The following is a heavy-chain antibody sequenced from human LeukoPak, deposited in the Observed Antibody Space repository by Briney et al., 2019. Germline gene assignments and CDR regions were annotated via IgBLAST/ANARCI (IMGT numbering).Heavy chain of an antibody. CDR1: GGSISSSSYY. CDR2: IYYSGST. J-gene: IGHJ4*02. D-gene: IGHD3-16*02. V-gene: IGHV4-39*07. CDR3: ASIIMITFGGVIAI. Sequence: PSETLSLTCTVSGGSISSSSYYWGWIRQPPGKGLEWIGSIYYSGSTYYNPSLKSRVTISVDTSKNQFSLKLSSVTAADTAVYYCASIIMITFGGVIAIWGQGTLVTVPS.